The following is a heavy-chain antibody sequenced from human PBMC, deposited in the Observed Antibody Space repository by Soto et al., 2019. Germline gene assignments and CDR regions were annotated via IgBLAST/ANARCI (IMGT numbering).Heavy chain of an antibody. CDR1: GGSINSRSYY. D-gene: IGHD2-21*02. V-gene: IGHV4-39*01. CDR2: IYYSGST. Sequence: PSETLSRTCTVSGGSINSRSYYWGWIRQSPGKGLEWIGSIYYSGSTYYNPSLKSRVAMSVDTSKNQFSLKLRSVSAADTAVYYCARQRTSVVTQAYFDDWGQGSLVTVSS. J-gene: IGHJ4*02. CDR3: ARQRTSVVTQAYFDD.